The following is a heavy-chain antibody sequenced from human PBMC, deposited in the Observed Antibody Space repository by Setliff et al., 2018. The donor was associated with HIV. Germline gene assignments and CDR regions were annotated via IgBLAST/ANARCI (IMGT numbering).Heavy chain of an antibody. D-gene: IGHD6-13*01. J-gene: IGHJ4*02. CDR3: VRADSSNWYHVDY. V-gene: IGHV1-69*05. CDR1: GGAFSSYA. Sequence: GASVKVSCKASGGAFSSYALSWVRQAPGQGLEWMGGIIPIFGTANYAQKFQGRVTITTDESTSTAYMELSSLRSEDTAVYYCVRADSSNWYHVDYWGQGTLVTVSS. CDR2: IIPIFGTA.